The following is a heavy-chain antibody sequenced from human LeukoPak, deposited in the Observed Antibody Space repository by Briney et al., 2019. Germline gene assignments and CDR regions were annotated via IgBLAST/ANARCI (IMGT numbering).Heavy chain of an antibody. CDR2: IYYSGST. J-gene: IGHJ4*02. D-gene: IGHD6-13*01. CDR1: GGSISSYY. CDR3: ARVSSSWYYFDY. V-gene: IGHV4-59*01. Sequence: PSETLSLTCTVSGGSISSYYWSWIRQPPGKGLEWIGYIYYSGSTNYNPSLKNRVTISVDTSKNQFSLKLSSVTAADTAVYYCARVSSSWYYFDYWGQGTLVTVSS.